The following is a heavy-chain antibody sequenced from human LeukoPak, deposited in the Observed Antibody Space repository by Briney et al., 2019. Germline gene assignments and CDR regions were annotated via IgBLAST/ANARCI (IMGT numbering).Heavy chain of an antibody. D-gene: IGHD5-18*01. J-gene: IGHJ4*02. Sequence: GESLKISFQGSGYRFTSYWIGWVRPMPGKGLEWMGVIYPGDSDTRYSPSFQGQVTISADKSISTAYLQWSSLKASDTAMYYCARPLYSYGQYYFDYWGQGTLVTVSS. CDR2: IYPGDSDT. CDR1: GYRFTSYW. V-gene: IGHV5-51*01. CDR3: ARPLYSYGQYYFDY.